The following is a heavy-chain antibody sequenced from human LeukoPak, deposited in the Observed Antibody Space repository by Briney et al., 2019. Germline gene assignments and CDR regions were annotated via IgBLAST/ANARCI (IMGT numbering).Heavy chain of an antibody. V-gene: IGHV1-18*01. CDR2: ITTYNGNT. J-gene: IGHJ4*02. CDR1: AYSFTPYA. CDR3: ATLTNARFGSVK. Sequence: GASVKVSCKTSAYSFTPYAMHWVRQAPGQRLEWMGWITTYNGNTNYAQRLQGRVTMTTDTSTSTAYMELRSLRSDDTAIYYCATLTNARFGSVKWGQGTLVSVSS. D-gene: IGHD3-10*01.